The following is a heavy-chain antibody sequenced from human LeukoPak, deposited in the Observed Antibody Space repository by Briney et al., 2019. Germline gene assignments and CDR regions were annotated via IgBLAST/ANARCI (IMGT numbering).Heavy chain of an antibody. D-gene: IGHD6-13*01. CDR3: RGISATGFDF. CDR2: ISYDGTND. V-gene: IGHV3-30*04. J-gene: IGHJ4*02. CDR1: GFTFSTHT. Sequence: GGSLRLSCAASGFTFSTHTMHWVRQAPGKGLDWVAFISYDGTNDYYADSVKGRFTISRDNSKSTLYLQMNSLRAEGTAVYYCRGISATGFDFWGQGTLVTVSS.